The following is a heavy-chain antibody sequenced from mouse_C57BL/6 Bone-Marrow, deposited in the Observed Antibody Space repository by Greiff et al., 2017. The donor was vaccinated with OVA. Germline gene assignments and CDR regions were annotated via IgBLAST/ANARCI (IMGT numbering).Heavy chain of an antibody. CDR1: GFTFSDYY. CDR2: INSGGSST. V-gene: IGHV5-16*01. D-gene: IGHD2-1*01. J-gene: IGHJ1*03. CDR3: ARVGYGNYWYFDV. Sequence: EVHLLESEGGLVRPGSSMKLSCTASGFTFSDYYMAWVRQIPEQGLEWVANINSGGSSTYYLDSFKSRFIISRDNEKNSLYLQLSSLKSEDTATYYCARVGYGNYWYFDVWGTGTTVTVS.